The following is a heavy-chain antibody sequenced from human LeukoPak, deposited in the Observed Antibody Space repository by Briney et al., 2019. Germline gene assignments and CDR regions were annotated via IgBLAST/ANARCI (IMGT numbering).Heavy chain of an antibody. CDR1: GYTFTSYD. D-gene: IGHD2-2*01. J-gene: IGHJ6*03. CDR3: ARGPFDCSSTSCYEGRYYYYYMDV. CDR2: MNPNSGNT. Sequence: ASVKVSCKASGYTFTSYDINWVRQATGQGLEWMGWMNPNSGNTGYAQKFQGRVTITRNTSISTAYMKLSSLRSEDTAVYYCARGPFDCSSTSCYEGRYYYYYMDVWGKGTTVTVSS. V-gene: IGHV1-8*03.